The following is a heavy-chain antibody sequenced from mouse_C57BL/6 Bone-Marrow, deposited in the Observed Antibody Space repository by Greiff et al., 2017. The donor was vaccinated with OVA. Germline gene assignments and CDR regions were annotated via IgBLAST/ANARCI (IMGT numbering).Heavy chain of an antibody. D-gene: IGHD1-1*01. J-gene: IGHJ3*01. CDR2: ISDGGSYT. CDR1: GFTFSSYA. V-gene: IGHV5-4*01. CDR3: AREDYYGSSYLAWFAY. Sequence: VQLKQSGGGLVKPGGSLKLSCAASGFTFSSYAMSWVRQTPEKRLEWVATISDGGSYTYYPDNVKGRFTISRDNAKNNLYLQMSHLKSEDTAMYYCAREDYYGSSYLAWFAYWGQGTLVTVSA.